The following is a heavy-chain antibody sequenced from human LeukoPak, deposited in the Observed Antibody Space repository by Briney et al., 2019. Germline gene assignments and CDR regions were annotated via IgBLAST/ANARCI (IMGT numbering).Heavy chain of an antibody. Sequence: GGSLRLSCAASGFTFSSYSMNWVRQAPGKGLEWVSYISSSSSTIYYADSVKGRFTISRDNAKNSLYLQMNSLRAEDTAVYYCARAGGSGKREAFDIWGQGTMVTVSS. D-gene: IGHD3-10*01. CDR2: ISSSSSTI. CDR1: GFTFSSYS. J-gene: IGHJ3*02. CDR3: ARAGGSGKREAFDI. V-gene: IGHV3-48*04.